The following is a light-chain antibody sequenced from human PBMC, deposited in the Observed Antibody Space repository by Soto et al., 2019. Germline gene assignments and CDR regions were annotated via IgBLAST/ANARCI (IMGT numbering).Light chain of an antibody. V-gene: IGKV3-20*01. J-gene: IGKJ3*01. CDR3: QQYGSSPVT. Sequence: EIVLTQSPGTLSLSPGERATLSCRASQSVSSSYLGWYQQKPGQAPRLLIYGASSRATGIPDRFSGSGSGTDFTLPISRLEPEDFAVYSCQQYGSSPVTFGPGTKVDIK. CDR1: QSVSSSY. CDR2: GAS.